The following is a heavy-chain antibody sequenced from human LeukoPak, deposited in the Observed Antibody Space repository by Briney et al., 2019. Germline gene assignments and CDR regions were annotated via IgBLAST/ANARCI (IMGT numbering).Heavy chain of an antibody. D-gene: IGHD2-15*01. Sequence: PSETLSLTCTVSGGSISSGSYYWSWIRQPAGKGLEWIGRIYTSGSTYYNPSLKSRVTISVDTSKNQFSLKLSSVTAADTAVYYCASQMGCSRDTCSGPNFDFWGQGTLVTVSS. J-gene: IGHJ4*02. V-gene: IGHV4-61*02. CDR1: GGSISSGSYY. CDR2: IYTSGST. CDR3: ASQMGCSRDTCSGPNFDF.